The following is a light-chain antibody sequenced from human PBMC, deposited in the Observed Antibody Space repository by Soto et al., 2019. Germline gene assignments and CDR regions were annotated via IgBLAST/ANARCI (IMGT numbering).Light chain of an antibody. V-gene: IGLV2-14*01. J-gene: IGLJ1*01. CDR2: EVS. CDR3: SSYTIRNTLV. Sequence: QSVLTQPASVSGSPGQSITTSCTGTSSDVGGYNYVSWYQQYPGKAPQVMIYEVSDRPSGVSNRFSGSKSGNTASLTISGLQAEDEAEYFCSSYTIRNTLVFGTGTKVTVL. CDR1: SSDVGGYNY.